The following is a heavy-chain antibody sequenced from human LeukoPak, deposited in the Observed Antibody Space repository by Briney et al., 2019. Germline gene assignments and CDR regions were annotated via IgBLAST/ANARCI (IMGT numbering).Heavy chain of an antibody. CDR2: IDSSGGST. CDR3: AKDEVPGDSIISIDY. Sequence: GGSLRLSCAASGFIFRSYAMIWVRQAPGKGLEWVSVIDSSGGSTYYADSVKGRFTISRDNSKNTLLLQMNSLRVEDTALYYCAKDEVPGDSIISIDYWGQGTLVTVSS. CDR1: GFIFRSYA. J-gene: IGHJ4*02. V-gene: IGHV3-23*01. D-gene: IGHD7-27*01.